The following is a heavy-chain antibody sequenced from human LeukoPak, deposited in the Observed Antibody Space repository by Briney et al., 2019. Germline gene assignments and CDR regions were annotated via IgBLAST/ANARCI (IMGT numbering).Heavy chain of an antibody. Sequence: GRSLRLSCATSGFTFDDYAMHWVRQAPGNGLEWVSGISWNSGSIAYVDSVKGRFTISRDNAKNSLYLQMNSLRPEDTALYYCAKDISSSILTTFIDYWGQGTLVTVSS. D-gene: IGHD2/OR15-2a*01. V-gene: IGHV3-9*01. CDR3: AKDISSSILTTFIDY. CDR2: ISWNSGSI. CDR1: GFTFDDYA. J-gene: IGHJ4*02.